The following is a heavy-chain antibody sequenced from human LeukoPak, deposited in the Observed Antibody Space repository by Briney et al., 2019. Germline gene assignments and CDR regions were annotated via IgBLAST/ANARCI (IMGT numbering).Heavy chain of an antibody. D-gene: IGHD3-10*01. V-gene: IGHV1-69*01. CDR2: IIPIFGTA. Sequence: GSSVKVACKASGGTFSSYAISWVRQAPGQGLEWMGGIIPIFGTANYAQKFQGRVTITADESTSTAYMELSRLRSEDTAVYSRAREVNHGSGGTPGAFAIWGQGTMVTVSS. CDR3: AREVNHGSGGTPGAFAI. CDR1: GGTFSSYA. J-gene: IGHJ3*02.